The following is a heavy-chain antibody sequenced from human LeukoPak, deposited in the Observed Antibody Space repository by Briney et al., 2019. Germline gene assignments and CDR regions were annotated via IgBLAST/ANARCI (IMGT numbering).Heavy chain of an antibody. CDR1: GFTFSDYY. CDR3: TRAYDVAIREIGF. D-gene: IGHD2-21*01. J-gene: IGHJ4*02. Sequence: GGSLRLSCAASGFTFSDYYMDWVLQAPGKGLKWVGRTRNKANSYTTKCAASVKGRFTISRDDSKSSLYLQMNSLKTEDTAVYYCTRAYDVAIREIGFWGQGTLVTVSS. V-gene: IGHV3-72*01. CDR2: TRNKANSYTT.